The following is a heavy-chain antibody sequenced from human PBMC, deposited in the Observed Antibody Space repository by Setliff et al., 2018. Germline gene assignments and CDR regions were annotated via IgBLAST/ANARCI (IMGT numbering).Heavy chain of an antibody. CDR3: ARLRGIMVRGVIISDYFDY. D-gene: IGHD3-10*01. V-gene: IGHV4-61*09. CDR1: GGSISSGSYY. Sequence: SETLSLTCTVSGGSISSGSYYWSWIRQPAGKGLEWIGHIYTSGSTNYNPSLKSRVTISVDTSKNQFSLKLSSVTAADTAVHYCARLRGIMVRGVIISDYFDYWGQGTLVTVSS. CDR2: IYTSGST. J-gene: IGHJ4*02.